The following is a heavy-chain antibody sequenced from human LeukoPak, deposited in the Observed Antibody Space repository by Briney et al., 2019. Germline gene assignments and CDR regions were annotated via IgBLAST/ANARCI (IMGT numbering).Heavy chain of an antibody. J-gene: IGHJ4*02. D-gene: IGHD4-17*01. Sequence: GGSLRLSCVASGFTFRGYAMSWVRQAPGKGLEWVSAIGGSGGSTNFADSVKGRLTISRDNSKNTLYLQMNSLRAEDTAVYYCAKDFSGYTVTTSLNYGSQGTLVTVSS. CDR3: AKDFSGYTVTTSLNY. CDR1: GFTFRGYA. CDR2: IGGSGGST. V-gene: IGHV3-23*01.